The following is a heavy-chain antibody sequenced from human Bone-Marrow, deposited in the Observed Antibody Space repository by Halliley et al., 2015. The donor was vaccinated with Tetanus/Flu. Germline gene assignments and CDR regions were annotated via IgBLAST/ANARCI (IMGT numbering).Heavy chain of an antibody. CDR2: IKEDRREI. J-gene: IGHJ4*02. D-gene: IGHD6-19*01. V-gene: IGHV3-7*03. CDR3: VGGSGWIHKY. Sequence: EWVAGIKEDRREIHYVDSVKGRFTISRDDAKNSLSLQMNNLRVEDTALYYCVGGSGWIHKYWGQGTRVTVSS.